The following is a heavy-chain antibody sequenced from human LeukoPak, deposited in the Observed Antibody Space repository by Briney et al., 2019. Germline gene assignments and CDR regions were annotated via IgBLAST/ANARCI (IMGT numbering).Heavy chain of an antibody. CDR2: IYSGGST. CDR3: ARGTPSGAYYFDY. D-gene: IGHD3-10*01. Sequence: GGSLRLSCAASGFTFSDYYMSWIRQAPGKGLEWVSVIYSGGSTYYADSVKGRFTISRHNSKNTLYLQMNSLRAEDTAVYYCARGTPSGAYYFDYWGQGTLVTVSS. J-gene: IGHJ4*02. V-gene: IGHV3-53*04. CDR1: GFTFSDYY.